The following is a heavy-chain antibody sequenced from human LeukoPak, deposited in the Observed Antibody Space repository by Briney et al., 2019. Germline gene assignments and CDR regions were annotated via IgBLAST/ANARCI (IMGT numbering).Heavy chain of an antibody. CDR1: GGTFSSYA. Sequence: GASVKVSCKASGGTFSSYAISWVRQAPGQGLAWMGGIIPIFGTANYAQKFQGRVTITADESTSTAYMELSSLRSEDTAVYYCARAPNYYDTLLSYWGQGTLVTVSS. J-gene: IGHJ4*02. CDR2: IIPIFGTA. D-gene: IGHD3-22*01. V-gene: IGHV1-69*01. CDR3: ARAPNYYDTLLSY.